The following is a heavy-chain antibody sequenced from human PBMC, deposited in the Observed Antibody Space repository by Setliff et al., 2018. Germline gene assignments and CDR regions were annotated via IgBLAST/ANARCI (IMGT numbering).Heavy chain of an antibody. D-gene: IGHD6-19*01. CDR2: IYPGDSDT. CDR1: GYSFITYW. Sequence: PGESLKISCTSSGYSFITYWIGWVRQMPGKGLEWMGIIYPGDSDTRYSPSFQGQVSISADKSINTAYLQWSSLKASDTAIYFCARRTGFAVAGFDHWGQGTLVTVSS. V-gene: IGHV5-51*01. J-gene: IGHJ4*02. CDR3: ARRTGFAVAGFDH.